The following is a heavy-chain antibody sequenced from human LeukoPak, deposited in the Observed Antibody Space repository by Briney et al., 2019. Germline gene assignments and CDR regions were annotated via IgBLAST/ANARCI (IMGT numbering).Heavy chain of an antibody. CDR2: ISGSGGST. J-gene: IGHJ4*02. D-gene: IGHD3-16*02. V-gene: IGHV3-23*01. CDR1: GFTFSSYA. CDR3: ARDYSPKYDYVWGSYPQAPIS. Sequence: GGSLRLSCAASGFTFSSYAMSWVRQAPGKGLEWVSAISGSGGSTYYADSVKGRFTISRDNSKNTLYLQMNSLRAEDTAVYYCARDYSPKYDYVWGSYPQAPISWGQGTLVTVSS.